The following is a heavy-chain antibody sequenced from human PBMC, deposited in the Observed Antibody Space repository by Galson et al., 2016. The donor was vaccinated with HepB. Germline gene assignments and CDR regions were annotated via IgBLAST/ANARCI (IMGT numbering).Heavy chain of an antibody. V-gene: IGHV1-18*04. CDR1: GYTFTGYY. CDR3: ARDRLKYFDFWSGTGGAFDI. J-gene: IGHJ3*02. Sequence: SVKVSCKASGYTFTGYYMHWVRQAPGQGLEWMGWISVNNGNTNYAQKYQDRVTLTRDTSTSTVYMEVGSLRYDDTATYYCARDRLKYFDFWSGTGGAFDIWGQGTMVTVSS. CDR2: ISVNNGNT. D-gene: IGHD3-3*01.